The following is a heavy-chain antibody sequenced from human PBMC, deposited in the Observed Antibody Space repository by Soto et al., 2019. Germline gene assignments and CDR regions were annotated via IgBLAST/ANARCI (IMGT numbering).Heavy chain of an antibody. CDR2: ISSSSSTI. V-gene: IGHV3-48*02. CDR1: GFTFSSYS. CDR3: ARDIASGSYPPEYYFDY. J-gene: IGHJ4*02. D-gene: IGHD1-26*01. Sequence: GGSLRLSCAASGFTFSSYSMNWVRQAPGKGLEWVSYISSSSSTIYYADSVKGRFTISRDNAKNSLYLQMNSLRDEDTAVYYCARDIASGSYPPEYYFDYWGQGTLVTVS.